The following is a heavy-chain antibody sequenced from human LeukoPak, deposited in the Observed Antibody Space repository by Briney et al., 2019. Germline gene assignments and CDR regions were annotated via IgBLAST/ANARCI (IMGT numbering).Heavy chain of an antibody. V-gene: IGHV4-59*08. J-gene: IGHJ4*02. Sequence: SETLSLTCTVPDGSISNYFWSWIRQPPGKAMEWIGYIYYTGMTNSNPSLKSRVTISMDTSKNQFSLNLRSVTAADTAIYYCARHGRMVIMSKFSTGIDQWGQGTLVTVSS. CDR2: IYYTGMT. CDR3: ARHGRMVIMSKFSTGIDQ. CDR1: DGSISNYF. D-gene: IGHD2-8*01.